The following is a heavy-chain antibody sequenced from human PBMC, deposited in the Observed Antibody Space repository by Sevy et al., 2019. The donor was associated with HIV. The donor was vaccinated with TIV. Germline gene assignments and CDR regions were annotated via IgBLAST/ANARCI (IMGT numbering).Heavy chain of an antibody. Sequence: GGSLRLSCAASGFTFRSYAINWVRQAPGKGLEWVSGISGSGGSTYYADSVKGRFTISRDNSKNTLYLQMNSLRAEDTAVYYCAKCFGATTLIDYWGQGTLVTVSS. D-gene: IGHD5-12*01. CDR2: ISGSGGST. J-gene: IGHJ4*02. CDR3: AKCFGATTLIDY. V-gene: IGHV3-23*01. CDR1: GFTFRSYA.